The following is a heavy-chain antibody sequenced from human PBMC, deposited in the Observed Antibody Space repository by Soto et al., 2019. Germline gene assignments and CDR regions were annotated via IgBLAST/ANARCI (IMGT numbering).Heavy chain of an antibody. CDR1: DGSISSGGYY. V-gene: IGHV4-31*03. CDR3: AGGEGELLHGPFDY. Sequence: PSETLSLTCTVSDGSISSGGYYWSWIRQHPGKGLEWIGYIYYSGSTYYNPSLKSRVTISVDTSKNQFSLKLSSVTAADTAVYYCAGGEGELLHGPFDYWGQGTLVTVSS. CDR2: IYYSGST. J-gene: IGHJ4*02. D-gene: IGHD1-26*01.